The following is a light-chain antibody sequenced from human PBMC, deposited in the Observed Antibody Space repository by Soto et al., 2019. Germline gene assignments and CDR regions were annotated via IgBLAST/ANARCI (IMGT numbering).Light chain of an antibody. J-gene: IGKJ5*01. V-gene: IGKV3-11*01. CDR2: GAF. Sequence: VMTPAATTLSGAPGESATPSCRARPSVTNFLAWYQQKPGQAPRLLIYGAFNRATGIPARFSGSGSGTDFTLTISSLEPEDSAVYYCQQRNVVPPVTFAQGARPEIK. CDR3: QQRNVVPPVT. CDR1: PSVTNF.